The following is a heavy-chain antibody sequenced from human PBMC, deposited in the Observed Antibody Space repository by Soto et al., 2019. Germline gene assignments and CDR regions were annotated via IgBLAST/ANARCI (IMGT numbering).Heavy chain of an antibody. J-gene: IGHJ6*02. CDR3: AGLGGRNSYYYYGMDV. Sequence: SETLSLTCTVSGGSISSYYWSWIRQPPGKGLEWIGYIYYSGSTNYSPSLKSRVTISVDTSKNQFSLKLSSVTAADTAVYYCAGLGGRNSYYYYGMDVWGQGTTVTVSS. V-gene: IGHV4-59*01. CDR1: GGSISSYY. CDR2: IYYSGST.